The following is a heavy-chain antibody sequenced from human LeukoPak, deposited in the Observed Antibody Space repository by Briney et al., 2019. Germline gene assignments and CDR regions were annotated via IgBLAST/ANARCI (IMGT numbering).Heavy chain of an antibody. D-gene: IGHD3-3*01. CDR2: FDPEDGET. V-gene: IGHV1-24*01. Sequence: ASVKVSCKVSGYTLTELSMHWVRQAPGKGLEWMGGFDPEDGETIYAQKFQGRVTMTEDTSTDTAYMELSSLRSDDTAVYYCARDGGVVIYARDFDYWGQGTLVTVSS. J-gene: IGHJ4*02. CDR1: GYTLTELS. CDR3: ARDGGVVIYARDFDY.